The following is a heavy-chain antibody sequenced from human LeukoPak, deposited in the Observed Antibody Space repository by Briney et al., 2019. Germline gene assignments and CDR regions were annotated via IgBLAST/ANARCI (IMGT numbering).Heavy chain of an antibody. J-gene: IGHJ4*02. V-gene: IGHV4-59*01. CDR1: GGSISTYY. CDR3: AKEAQGCSITSCYFDS. Sequence: SETLSLTCTVSGGSISTYYWSWIRQPPGKGLEWIGYIYYSGSTNYNPSLKSRVTISVDTSKNQFSLKLRSVTAADTAVYYCAKEAQGCSITSCYFDSWGQGTLVTVSS. D-gene: IGHD2-2*01. CDR2: IYYSGST.